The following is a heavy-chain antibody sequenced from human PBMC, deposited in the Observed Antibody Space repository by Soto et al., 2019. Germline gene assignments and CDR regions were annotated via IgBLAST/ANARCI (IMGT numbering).Heavy chain of an antibody. CDR1: GYTLTELS. V-gene: IGHV1-24*01. CDR3: ATDWIRGSPRAYY. CDR2: FDPEDGET. J-gene: IGHJ4*02. Sequence: ASVKVSCKVSGYTLTELSMHWVRQAPGKGLEWMGGFDPEDGETIYAQRFQGRVTMTEDTSTDTAYMELSSLRSEDTAVYYCATDWIRGSPRAYYWGQGTLVTVSS. D-gene: IGHD1-26*01.